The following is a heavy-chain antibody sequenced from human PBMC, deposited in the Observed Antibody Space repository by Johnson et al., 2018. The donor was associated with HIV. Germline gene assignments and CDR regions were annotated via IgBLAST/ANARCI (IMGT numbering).Heavy chain of an antibody. Sequence: DVQVVESGGGVVQPGRSLRLSCAASGFTFSGYNMHWVRQAPGKGLEWVSVIYSGGSTYYADSVKGRFTISRDNSKNTLYLQMNSLRAGDTAVYYCARGGYDAFDIWGQGTMVTVSS. CDR2: IYSGGST. V-gene: IGHV3-66*01. CDR1: GFTFSGYN. D-gene: IGHD5-12*01. J-gene: IGHJ3*02. CDR3: ARGGYDAFDI.